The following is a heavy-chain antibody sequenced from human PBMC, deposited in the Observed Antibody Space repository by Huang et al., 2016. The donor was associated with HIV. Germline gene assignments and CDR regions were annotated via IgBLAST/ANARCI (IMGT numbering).Heavy chain of an antibody. CDR3: ARCAVPGDGDWFDP. CDR2: ITYYGRNK. CDR1: GFTFPHLA. J-gene: IGHJ5*02. V-gene: IGHV3-30*04. Sequence: QVQLVESGGGLVLPGRSLRLSCAALGFTFPHLASPWVRQAPGKGSKWVAFITYYGRNKFYADSVKGRFTISRDNSESTLYLLMNSLRVDDTSLYYCARCAVPGDGDWFDPWGQRTLVTVSS. D-gene: IGHD6-19*01.